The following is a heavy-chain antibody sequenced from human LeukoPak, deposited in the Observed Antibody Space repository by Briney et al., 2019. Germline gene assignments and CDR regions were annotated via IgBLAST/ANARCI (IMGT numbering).Heavy chain of an antibody. CDR1: GGTFSSYA. J-gene: IGHJ5*02. V-gene: IGHV1-69*04. CDR2: IIPIFGIA. Sequence: SVKVSCKASGGTFSSYAISWVRQAPGQGLEWMGRIIPIFGIANYAQKFQGRVTITADKSTSTAYMELSSLRSEDTAVYYCARGGMNRKRTNGVCSQNWFDPWGQGTLVTVSS. D-gene: IGHD2-8*01. CDR3: ARGGMNRKRTNGVCSQNWFDP.